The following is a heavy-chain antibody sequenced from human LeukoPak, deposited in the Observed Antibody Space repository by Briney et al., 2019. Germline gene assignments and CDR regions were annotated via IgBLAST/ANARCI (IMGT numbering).Heavy chain of an antibody. J-gene: IGHJ3*02. D-gene: IGHD3-3*01. V-gene: IGHV3-7*01. CDR2: INQDGSGE. CDR3: ARGLGPEYYDFWSGYYIVDAFDI. CDR1: GFPFSTYW. Sequence: GGSLRLSCTASGFPFSTYWLSWVRQAPGKGLEWVANINQDGSGEYYAGSVKGRFTISRDNAKNSLYLQMNSLRAEDTAVYYCARGLGPEYYDFWSGYYIVDAFDIWGQGTMVTVSS.